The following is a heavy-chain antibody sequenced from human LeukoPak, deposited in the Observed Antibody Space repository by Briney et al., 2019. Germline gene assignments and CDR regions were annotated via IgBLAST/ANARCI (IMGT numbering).Heavy chain of an antibody. CDR2: IIPIFGTA. Sequence: EASVKVSCKASGYTFTSYGISWVRQAPGQGLEWMGGIIPIFGTANYAQKFQGRVTITTDESTSTAYMELSSLRSEDTAVYYCASAPRLAARPWGYYYYMDVWGKGTTVTVSS. V-gene: IGHV1-69*05. CDR3: ASAPRLAARPWGYYYYMDV. J-gene: IGHJ6*03. CDR1: GYTFTSYG. D-gene: IGHD6-6*01.